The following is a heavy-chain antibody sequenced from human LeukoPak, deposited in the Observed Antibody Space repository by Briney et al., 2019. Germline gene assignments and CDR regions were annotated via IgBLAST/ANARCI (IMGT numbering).Heavy chain of an antibody. Sequence: TSVKVSCKASGFIFTSSGMQWVRQARGQRLEWIGWIVVGSGNTNYAQKFQERVTITRDMSTNTAYMELSSLISEDTAVYYCASADSVIWSGYNPLSYYMDVWGKGTTVTVSS. J-gene: IGHJ6*03. V-gene: IGHV1-58*02. D-gene: IGHD3-3*01. CDR2: IVVGSGNT. CDR3: ASADSVIWSGYNPLSYYMDV. CDR1: GFIFTSSG.